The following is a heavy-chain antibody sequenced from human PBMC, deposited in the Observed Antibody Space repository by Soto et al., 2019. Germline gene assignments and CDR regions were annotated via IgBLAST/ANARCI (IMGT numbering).Heavy chain of an antibody. J-gene: IGHJ4*02. V-gene: IGHV4-34*01. CDR2: INHGGST. D-gene: IGHD3-10*01. Sequence: SETLSLTCAVYGGSFSGYYWSWIRQPPGKGLEWIGEINHGGSTNYNPSLKSRVTMSVDTSKNQFSLKLSSVTAADTALYYCARFGGHTVANDYWSQGILVTVSS. CDR1: GGSFSGYY. CDR3: ARFGGHTVANDY.